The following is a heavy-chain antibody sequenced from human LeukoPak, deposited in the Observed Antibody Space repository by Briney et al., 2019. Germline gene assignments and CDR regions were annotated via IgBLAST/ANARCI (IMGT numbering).Heavy chain of an antibody. CDR2: IYYSGST. CDR3: AKIRFLEWLLSPGGYFDY. CDR1: GGSISSYC. J-gene: IGHJ4*02. V-gene: IGHV4-59*08. Sequence: PSETLSLTCTVYGGSISSYCWSGIRQPPGKGLKWIGYIYYSGSTDYNPSLKSRVTISVDTSKNQFSLKLSSVTAADTAVYYCAKIRFLEWLLSPGGYFDYWGQGTLVTVSS. D-gene: IGHD3-3*01.